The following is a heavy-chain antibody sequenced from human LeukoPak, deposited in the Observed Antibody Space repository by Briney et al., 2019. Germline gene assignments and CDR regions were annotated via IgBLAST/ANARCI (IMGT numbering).Heavy chain of an antibody. CDR1: GYTFTNYW. CDR3: ARLLIPRTVVAPFDY. Sequence: GESLKISCKSSGYTFTNYWIGWVRQMPGKGLEWMGIIYPGDSDTRYSPSFQGQVTISADKSISTAYLQWSSLKASDTAMYYCARLLIPRTVVAPFDYWGQGTLVTVSS. CDR2: IYPGDSDT. V-gene: IGHV5-51*01. J-gene: IGHJ4*02. D-gene: IGHD2-2*01.